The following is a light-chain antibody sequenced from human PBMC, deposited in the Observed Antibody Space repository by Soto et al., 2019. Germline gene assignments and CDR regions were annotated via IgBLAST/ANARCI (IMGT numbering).Light chain of an antibody. Sequence: QSVLTQPPSASGSPGQSVTISCTGTSSDVGGYNYVSWYQQHPSKAPKLIIYEGSKRPSGVSYRFSGSKSGNTASLTISGLQAEDEADYYCCSYAGSCTHVFGTGTKLTVL. CDR1: SSDVGGYNY. CDR2: EGS. J-gene: IGLJ1*01. V-gene: IGLV2-23*01. CDR3: CSYAGSCTHV.